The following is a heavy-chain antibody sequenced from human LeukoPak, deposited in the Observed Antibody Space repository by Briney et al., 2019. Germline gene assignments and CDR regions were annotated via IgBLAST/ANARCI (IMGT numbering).Heavy chain of an antibody. CDR3: ARILGGCIGTTCYAIPPDY. V-gene: IGHV3-33*01. CDR2: IWFDGSRT. J-gene: IGHJ4*02. D-gene: IGHD2-2*01. Sequence: GRSLRLSCAASGYTFSSNGMHWVRQAPGKGLEWVAVIWFDGSRTYYADSGKGRFTIARDNSEIILYLQMNSLRAEDTALYFCARILGGCIGTTCYAIPPDYWGQGTQVTVSS. CDR1: GYTFSSNG.